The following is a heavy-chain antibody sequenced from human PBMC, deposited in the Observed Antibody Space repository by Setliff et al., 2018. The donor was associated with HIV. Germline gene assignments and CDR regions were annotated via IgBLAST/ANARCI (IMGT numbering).Heavy chain of an antibody. D-gene: IGHD4-4*01. J-gene: IGHJ4*02. Sequence: ESLKISCAASRFTFSNYWMSWVRQAPGMGLEWIAEIHHTGYINYNPSLRSRVSVSRDMSSNQFSLRLSSATAADAAVYYCAAFFVTPMTTQDFWGQGTLVTVSS. V-gene: IGHV4-34*08. CDR1: RFTFSNYW. CDR3: AAFFVTPMTTQDF. CDR2: IHHTGYI.